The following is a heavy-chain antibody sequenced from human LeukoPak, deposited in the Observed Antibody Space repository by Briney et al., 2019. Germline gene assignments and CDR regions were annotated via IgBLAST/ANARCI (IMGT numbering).Heavy chain of an antibody. CDR2: ISAYNGNT. J-gene: IGHJ6*02. V-gene: IGHV1-18*01. CDR3: AREIRYCSSTSCYTQRYYYYGMDV. Sequence: GASVKVSCKASGYTFTSYGISWVRQAPGQGLEWMGWISAYNGNTNYAQKLQGRDTMTTDTSTSTAYMELRSLRSDDTAMYYCAREIRYCSSTSCYTQRYYYYGMDVWGQGTTVTVSS. CDR1: GYTFTSYG. D-gene: IGHD2-2*02.